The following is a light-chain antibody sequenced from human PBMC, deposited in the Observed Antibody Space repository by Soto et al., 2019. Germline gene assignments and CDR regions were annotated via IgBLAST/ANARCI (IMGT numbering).Light chain of an antibody. CDR1: QNIRFW. J-gene: IGKJ4*01. CDR3: QQAYSFPVS. Sequence: DIQMTQSPSSVSASVGDRVTMTCWASQNIRFWLAWYQQKPGKAPKMLITGASSLQSGVPSRFSGSGSGTDFTLTIITLQPEDVATYYCQQAYSFPVSFGGGTKVEI. V-gene: IGKV1-12*01. CDR2: GAS.